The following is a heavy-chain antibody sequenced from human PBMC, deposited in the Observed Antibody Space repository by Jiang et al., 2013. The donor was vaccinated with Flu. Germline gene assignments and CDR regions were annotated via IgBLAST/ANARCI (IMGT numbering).Heavy chain of an antibody. Sequence: PGLVKPSQTLSLTCTVSGGSISNAAYYWSWIRQHPGKGLEWIGYISYTGTTYYNPSLKSRAIISVDTSKNQFSLKLTSVTAADTAVYYCARDVGGFYFDYWGQGALVTVSS. CDR1: GGSISNAAYY. J-gene: IGHJ4*02. CDR3: ARDVGGFYFDY. V-gene: IGHV4-31*03. D-gene: IGHD4-23*01. CDR2: ISYTGTT.